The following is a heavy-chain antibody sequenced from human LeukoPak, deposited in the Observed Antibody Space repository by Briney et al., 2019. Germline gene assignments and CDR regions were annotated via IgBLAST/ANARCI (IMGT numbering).Heavy chain of an antibody. Sequence: PSETLPLTCTVSGGSISSYYWSWIRQPPGKGLEWIGYIYYSGGTNYSPSLKSRVTISVDTSKKQFSLKLSSVTAADTAVYYCARVTLEWLFDYWGQGTLVTVSS. V-gene: IGHV4-59*01. D-gene: IGHD3-3*01. CDR1: GGSISSYY. J-gene: IGHJ4*02. CDR3: ARVTLEWLFDY. CDR2: IYYSGGT.